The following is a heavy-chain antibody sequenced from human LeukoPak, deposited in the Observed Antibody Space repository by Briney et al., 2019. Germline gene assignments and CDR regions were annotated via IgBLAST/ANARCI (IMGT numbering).Heavy chain of an antibody. D-gene: IGHD5-18*01. CDR3: AKNRPGYSYGGYYFDY. J-gene: IGHJ4*02. V-gene: IGHV3-30*02. CDR1: GFTFDNFG. CDR2: IRYDGSNK. Sequence: GRSLRLSCAASGFTFDNFGMHWVRQAPGKGLEWVAFIRYDGSNKYYADSVKGRFTISRDNSKNTLYLQMNSLRAEDTAVYYCAKNRPGYSYGGYYFDYWGQGTLVTVSS.